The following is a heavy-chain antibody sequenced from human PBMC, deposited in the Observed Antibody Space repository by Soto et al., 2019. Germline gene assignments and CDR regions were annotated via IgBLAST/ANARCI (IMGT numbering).Heavy chain of an antibody. V-gene: IGHV1-69*02. Sequence: QVQLVQSGAEVKKPGSSVKVSCKVSGGTFSNYPISWVRQAPGQGLEWMGRIVPILGVTDYAQNFQGRVTISGDKSTSTAYMELSSLRSADTAFYYCARVDRSGDYYFWGQGTLVTVAS. D-gene: IGHD3-22*01. CDR1: GGTFSNYP. CDR2: IVPILGVT. CDR3: ARVDRSGDYYF. J-gene: IGHJ4*02.